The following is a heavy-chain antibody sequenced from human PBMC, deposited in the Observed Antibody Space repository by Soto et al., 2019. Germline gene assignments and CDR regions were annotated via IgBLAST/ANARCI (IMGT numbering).Heavy chain of an antibody. CDR1: GGSVSSSSYY. Sequence: PSETLSLTCTVSGGSVSSSSYYWGWVRQPPGKGLEWIGSVYYSGSTYYNPSLESRVTISVDKSKNQFSLKLMSLSAADTAVYYCGRLEGLATLSYYSDYWGQGALVTVSS. CDR2: VYYSGST. CDR3: GRLEGLATLSYYSDY. D-gene: IGHD3-9*01. J-gene: IGHJ4*02. V-gene: IGHV4-39*01.